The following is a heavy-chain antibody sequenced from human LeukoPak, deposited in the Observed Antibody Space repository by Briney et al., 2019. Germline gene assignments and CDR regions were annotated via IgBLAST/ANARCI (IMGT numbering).Heavy chain of an antibody. Sequence: SETLSLTCTVSGGSISSYYWSWIRQPPGKGLEWIGYIYYSGSTNYNPSLKSRVTISVDTSKNQFSLKLSSVTAADTAVYYCARGGIAAAGHSYFDYWGQGTLVTVSS. CDR2: IYYSGST. D-gene: IGHD6-13*01. J-gene: IGHJ4*02. V-gene: IGHV4-59*12. CDR1: GGSISSYY. CDR3: ARGGIAAAGHSYFDY.